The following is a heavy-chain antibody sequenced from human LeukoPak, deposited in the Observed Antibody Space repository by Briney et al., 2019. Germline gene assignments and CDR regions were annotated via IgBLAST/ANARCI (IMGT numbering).Heavy chain of an antibody. J-gene: IGHJ5*02. V-gene: IGHV4-39*01. CDR1: GGSISSSSYY. D-gene: IGHD3-10*01. CDR2: IYYSGST. Sequence: SETLSLTCTVSGGSISSSSYYWGWIRQPPGKGLEWLGSIYYSGSTYYNPSLKSRVTISVDTSKNQFSLKLSSVTAADTAVYYCARQQKLLWFGELYWFDPWGQGTLVTVSS. CDR3: ARQQKLLWFGELYWFDP.